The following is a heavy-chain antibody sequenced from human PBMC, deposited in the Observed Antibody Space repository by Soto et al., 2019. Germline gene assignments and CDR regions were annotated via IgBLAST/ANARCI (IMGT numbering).Heavy chain of an antibody. Sequence: GSLRLSCVASGLTFSNYAMSWVRQAPGKGLEWVSIISRSGGSTYYADSVKGRFTISRDSSKNTLFLQMSSLRAEDTAVYYCAKEPYSNSDINYFDYWGQGTLVTVSS. CDR1: GLTFSNYA. J-gene: IGHJ4*02. V-gene: IGHV3-23*01. CDR3: AKEPYSNSDINYFDY. CDR2: ISRSGGST. D-gene: IGHD6-6*01.